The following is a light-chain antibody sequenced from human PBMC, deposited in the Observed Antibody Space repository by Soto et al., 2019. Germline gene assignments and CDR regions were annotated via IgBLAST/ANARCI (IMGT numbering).Light chain of an antibody. CDR2: AAS. CDR1: QGISNY. J-gene: IGKJ1*01. Sequence: DIQMTQSPSSLSASVGDRVTITCRASQGISNYLAWYQQKLGKVPKLLIYAASTLQSVVPSWFSGSGSGTDFTLTINSLQPEYFATYYCQKYNSAPRTFCQGTKVEIK. CDR3: QKYNSAPRT. V-gene: IGKV1-27*01.